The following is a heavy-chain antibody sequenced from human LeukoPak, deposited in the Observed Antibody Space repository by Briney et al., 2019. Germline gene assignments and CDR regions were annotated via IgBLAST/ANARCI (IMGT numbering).Heavy chain of an antibody. D-gene: IGHD6-19*01. CDR1: GFTFSSYA. Sequence: GGSLRLSCAASGFTFSSYAMSWVRQAPGKGLEWVSAISGSGGSTYYADSVKGRFTISRDNSKNTLYLQMNSLRAEDTAVYYCARDRGSPDSFDIWGQGTTVTVSS. V-gene: IGHV3-23*01. J-gene: IGHJ3*02. CDR2: ISGSGGST. CDR3: ARDRGSPDSFDI.